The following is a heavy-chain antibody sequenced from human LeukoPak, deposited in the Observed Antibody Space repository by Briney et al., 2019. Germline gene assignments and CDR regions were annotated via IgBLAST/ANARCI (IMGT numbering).Heavy chain of an antibody. CDR3: ANAGSSSWIPPFDY. Sequence: GGSLLLSCTVYGFSVSTSGMSWVPQAQAKGLQTISASSVDGESAYYADSVKGRFTISRDKSKNTLHLQMNSLRAEDTAVYYCANAGSSSWIPPFDYWGQGTLVTVSS. CDR1: GFSVSTSG. J-gene: IGHJ4*02. CDR2: SSVDGESA. V-gene: IGHV3-23*01. D-gene: IGHD6-13*01.